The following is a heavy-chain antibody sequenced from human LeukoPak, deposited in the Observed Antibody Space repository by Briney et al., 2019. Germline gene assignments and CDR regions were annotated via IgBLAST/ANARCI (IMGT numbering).Heavy chain of an antibody. CDR1: GYSISSGYY. CDR3: ARGQARLSWFDP. CDR2: IYHSGST. V-gene: IGHV4-38-2*02. J-gene: IGHJ5*02. Sequence: PSETLSPTCTVSGYSISSGYYWGWIRQPPGKGLEWIGSIYHSGSTYYKPSLKSRVTISLDTSKNQFSLKLSSVTAADTAVYYCARGQARLSWFDPWGQGTLVTVSS. D-gene: IGHD3-16*01.